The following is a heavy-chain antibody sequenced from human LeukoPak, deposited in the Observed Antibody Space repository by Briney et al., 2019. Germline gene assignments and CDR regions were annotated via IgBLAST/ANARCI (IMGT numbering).Heavy chain of an antibody. J-gene: IGHJ4*02. CDR3: ARGSSGTYDMGY. CDR2: IYSGGST. Sequence: GGSLRLSCAASGFSFSAYWMTWVRQAPGTGLEWVSVIYSGGSTYYAESVKGRFTISRDNSKNTLFLQMNGLRAEDTAVYYCARGSSGTYDMGYWGQGTLVTVSS. D-gene: IGHD1-26*01. CDR1: GFSFSAYW. V-gene: IGHV3-66*01.